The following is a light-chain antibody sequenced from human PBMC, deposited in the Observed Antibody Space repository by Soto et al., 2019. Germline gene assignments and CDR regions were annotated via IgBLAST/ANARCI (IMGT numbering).Light chain of an antibody. CDR2: EVS. V-gene: IGLV2-11*01. CDR1: ISDVGGYDY. CDR3: FSYSGSYTWV. Sequence: QSALTQPRSVSGSPGQSVTISCTGTISDVGGYDYVSWYQQCPGKAPKFMIYEVSKRPSGVPDRFSGSKSGNTASLTISGLQAEDEADYYCFSYSGSYTWVFGGGTKLTV. J-gene: IGLJ3*02.